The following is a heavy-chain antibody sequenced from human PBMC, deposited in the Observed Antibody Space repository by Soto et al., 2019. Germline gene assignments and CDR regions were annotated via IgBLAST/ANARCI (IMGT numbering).Heavy chain of an antibody. CDR2: IYYSGST. CDR1: GGSISSSSYY. V-gene: IGHV4-39*01. CDR3: ARLGRTDYGEPFMLY. D-gene: IGHD4-17*01. Sequence: SETLSLTCTVSGGSISSSSYYWGWIRQPPGKGLEWIGSIYYSGSTNYNASLKSRVTISVDTSRNQFSLKLTSVTAADTAVYYCARLGRTDYGEPFMLYWGQGTLVTVSS. J-gene: IGHJ4*02.